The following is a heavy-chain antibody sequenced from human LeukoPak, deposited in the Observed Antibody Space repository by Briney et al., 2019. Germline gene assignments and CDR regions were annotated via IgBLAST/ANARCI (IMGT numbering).Heavy chain of an antibody. CDR1: GFTFSSYG. D-gene: IGHD3-22*01. CDR2: ISGSGGST. J-gene: IGHJ4*02. CDR3: ARAGYYDSSGYYYY. V-gene: IGHV3-23*01. Sequence: GGSLRLSCAASGFTFSSYGMSWVRQAPGKGLEWVSAISGSGGSTYYADSVKGRFTISRDNSKNTLYLQMNSLRAEDTAVYYCARAGYYDSSGYYYYWGQGTLVTVSS.